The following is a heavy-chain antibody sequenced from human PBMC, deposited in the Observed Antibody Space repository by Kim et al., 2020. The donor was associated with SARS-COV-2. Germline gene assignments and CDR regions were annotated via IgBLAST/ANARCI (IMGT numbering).Heavy chain of an antibody. CDR3: ARRYDSSGYYYFFPQAAFDI. J-gene: IGHJ3*02. CDR2: IYPGDSDT. V-gene: IGHV5-51*01. D-gene: IGHD3-22*01. CDR1: GYSFTSYW. Sequence: GESLKISCKGSGYSFTSYWIGWVRQMPGKGLEWMGIIYPGDSDTRYSPSFQGQVTISADKSISTAYLQWSSLKASDTAMYYCARRYDSSGYYYFFPQAAFDIWGQGTMVTVSS.